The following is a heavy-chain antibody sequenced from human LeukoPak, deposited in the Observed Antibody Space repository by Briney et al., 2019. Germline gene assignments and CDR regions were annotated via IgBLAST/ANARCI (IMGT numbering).Heavy chain of an antibody. CDR1: GGSVSDYY. V-gene: IGHV4-59*02. J-gene: IGHJ5*02. Sequence: SETLSLTCTISGGSVSDYYWSWIRQSPGKGLEWIGYIYYTGSTTYNPSLKSRVTISADTSKNQFSLNLSFVTAADTAVYYCAPPPYYYEANGYSVAWGQGTLVTVSS. CDR3: APPPYYYEANGYSVA. D-gene: IGHD3-22*01. CDR2: IYYTGST.